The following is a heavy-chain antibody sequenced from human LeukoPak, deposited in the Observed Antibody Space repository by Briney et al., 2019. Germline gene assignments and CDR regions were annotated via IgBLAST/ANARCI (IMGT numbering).Heavy chain of an antibody. CDR2: IYPGDSDT. V-gene: IGHV5-51*01. J-gene: IGHJ5*02. CDR1: GYSFTTYL. CDR3: ARLQGHSSGSEFDP. D-gene: IGHD6-19*01. Sequence: GESLRISCQASGYSFTTYLINWVRQMPGKGLEWMGIIYPGDSDTRYSPSFQGQVTISADKSISTAYLQWSSLKASDTAMYYCARLQGHSSGSEFDPWGQGTLVTVSS.